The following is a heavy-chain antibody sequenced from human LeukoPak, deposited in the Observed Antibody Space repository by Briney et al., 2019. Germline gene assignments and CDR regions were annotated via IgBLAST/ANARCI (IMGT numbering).Heavy chain of an antibody. CDR2: INHSGST. D-gene: IGHD5-18*01. Sequence: SETLSLTCAVYGGSFSGYYWSWIRQPPGKGLEWIGEINHSGSTNYNPSLKSRVTISVDTSKNQFSLKLSSVTAADTAVYYCAGTRGSQLNLPGRVQLRVRAFDIWGQGTMVTVSS. CDR3: AGTRGSQLNLPGRVQLRVRAFDI. CDR1: GGSFSGYY. J-gene: IGHJ3*02. V-gene: IGHV4-34*01.